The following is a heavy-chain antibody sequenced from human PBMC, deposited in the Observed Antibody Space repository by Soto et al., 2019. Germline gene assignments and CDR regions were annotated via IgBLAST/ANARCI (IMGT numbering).Heavy chain of an antibody. CDR2: IYYSGST. D-gene: IGHD1-26*01. CDR1: GGSISSYY. V-gene: IGHV4-59*12. CDR3: ARVVGASWFDS. Sequence: SETLSLTCTVSGGSISSYYWSWIRQPPGKGLEWIGYIYYSGSTNYNPSLKSRVTISVDTSKNQLSLQLNSVTPEDTAVYYCARVVGASWFDSWGQGALVTVSS. J-gene: IGHJ5*01.